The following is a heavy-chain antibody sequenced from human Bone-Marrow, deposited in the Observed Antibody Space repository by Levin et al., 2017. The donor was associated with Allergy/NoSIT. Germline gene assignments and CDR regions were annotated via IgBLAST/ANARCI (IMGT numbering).Heavy chain of an antibody. D-gene: IGHD2-2*01. J-gene: IGHJ4*02. Sequence: GESLKISCAASGFTFSDYYMSWIRQAPGKGLEWVSYISSSSSYTNYADSVKGRFTISRDNAKNSLYLQMNSLRAEDTAVYYCARSYCSSTSCYAGSFDYWGQGTLVTVSS. CDR2: ISSSSSYT. CDR3: ARSYCSSTSCYAGSFDY. CDR1: GFTFSDYY. V-gene: IGHV3-11*06.